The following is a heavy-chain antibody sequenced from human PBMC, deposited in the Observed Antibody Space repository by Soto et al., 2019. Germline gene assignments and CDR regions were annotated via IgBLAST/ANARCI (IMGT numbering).Heavy chain of an antibody. CDR3: ARAAGADFWSGYYNRYYFDY. CDR2: IYYSGST. V-gene: IGHV4-59*01. D-gene: IGHD3-3*01. CDR1: GGSISSYY. Sequence: SETLSLTCTVSGGSISSYYWSWIRQPPGKGLEWIGYIYYSGSTNYNPSLKSRVTMSVDTSKNQFSLKLSSVTAADTAVYYCARAAGADFWSGYYNRYYFDYWGQGTQVTVSS. J-gene: IGHJ4*02.